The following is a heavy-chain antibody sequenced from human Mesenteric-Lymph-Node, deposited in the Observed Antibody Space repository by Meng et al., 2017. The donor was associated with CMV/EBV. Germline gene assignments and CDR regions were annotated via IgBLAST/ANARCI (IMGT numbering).Heavy chain of an antibody. CDR2: ISTYDGNT. CDR1: FSNDG. J-gene: IGHJ4*02. CDR3: ARTDGLITIFGVVNHYFDC. Sequence: FSNDGISWVRKAPGQGLEWMGWISTYDGNTNYAQKLQGRVTMTTDTSTSTAYMELRSLRADDTAIYYCARTDGLITIFGVVNHYFDCWGQGTLVTVSS. D-gene: IGHD3-3*01. V-gene: IGHV1-18*04.